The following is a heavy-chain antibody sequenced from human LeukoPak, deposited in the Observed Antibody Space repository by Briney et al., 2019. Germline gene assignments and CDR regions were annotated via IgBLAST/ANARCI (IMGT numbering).Heavy chain of an antibody. V-gene: IGHV4-34*01. CDR1: GFTFGDYA. J-gene: IGHJ5*02. CDR2: INHSGST. Sequence: GSLRLSCTASGFTFGDYAMSWVRQAPGKGLEWIGEINHSGSTNYNPSLKSRVTISVDTSKNQFSLKLSSVTAADTAVYYCARVRGYGSGGWWFDPWGQGTLVTVSS. CDR3: ARVRGYGSGGWWFDP. D-gene: IGHD3-10*01.